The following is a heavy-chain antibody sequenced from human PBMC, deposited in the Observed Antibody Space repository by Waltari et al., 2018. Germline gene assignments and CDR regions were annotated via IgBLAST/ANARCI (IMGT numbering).Heavy chain of an antibody. D-gene: IGHD1-1*01. CDR3: AKELERKPYYYYGWDV. CDR2: ISNSDDTT. J-gene: IGHJ6*02. V-gene: IGHV3-23*01. CDR1: GFTFSDYA. Sequence: EMHLLESGGSLAQPGESLRLSCAASGFTFSDYAMAWVRQAPGKGLEWLSTISNSDDTTYYAESLKCRFTISRDNSKSTLFLQMNSLRADDTAIYYCAKELERKPYYYYGWDVWGQGTTVTVSS.